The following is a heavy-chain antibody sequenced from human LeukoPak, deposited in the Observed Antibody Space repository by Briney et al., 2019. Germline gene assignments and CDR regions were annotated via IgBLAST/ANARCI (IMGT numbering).Heavy chain of an antibody. CDR2: IYYSGST. CDR1: GGSISSYY. Sequence: SETLSLSCTVSGGSISSYYWSWIRQPPGKGLEWIGYIYYSGSTNYNPSLKSRVTISVDTSKNQFSLKLSSVTAAHTAVYYCARVGTTYYYYGMDVWGQGTTVTASS. J-gene: IGHJ6*02. V-gene: IGHV4-59*01. D-gene: IGHD1-14*01. CDR3: ARVGTTYYYYGMDV.